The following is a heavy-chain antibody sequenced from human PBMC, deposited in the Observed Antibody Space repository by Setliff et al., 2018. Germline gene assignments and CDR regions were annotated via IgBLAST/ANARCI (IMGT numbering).Heavy chain of an antibody. CDR3: ARLDGAGLWSHYYYYYMDV. Sequence: PSETLSLTCTVSGGSISSSSYYWGWIRQPPGKGLEWIGSTYYRGSTYYNPFLKSRVTISVDTSKNQFSLKLSSVTAADTAVYYCARLDGAGLWSHYYYYYMDVWGKGTTVTVSS. CDR2: TYYRGST. D-gene: IGHD5-18*01. CDR1: GGSISSSSYY. V-gene: IGHV4-39*01. J-gene: IGHJ6*03.